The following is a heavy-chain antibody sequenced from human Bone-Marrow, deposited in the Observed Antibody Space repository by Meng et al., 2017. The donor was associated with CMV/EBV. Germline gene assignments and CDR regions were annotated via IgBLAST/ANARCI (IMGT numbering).Heavy chain of an antibody. CDR3: ARDRGMTTKIFGYFDL. Sequence: ETLSLTCAASGFTFSSYWMSWVRQAPGKGLEWVANIKQDGSEKYYVDSVKGRFTISRDNAKNSLYLQMNSLRAEDTAVYYCARDRGMTTKIFGYFDLWGRGTLVTVSS. CDR2: IKQDGSEK. D-gene: IGHD4-11*01. V-gene: IGHV3-7*01. CDR1: GFTFSSYW. J-gene: IGHJ2*01.